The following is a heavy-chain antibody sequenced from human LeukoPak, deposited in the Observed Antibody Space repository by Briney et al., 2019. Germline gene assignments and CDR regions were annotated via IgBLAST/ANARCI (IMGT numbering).Heavy chain of an antibody. J-gene: IGHJ4*02. D-gene: IGHD1-26*01. Sequence: SETLSLTCTVSGGSISSYYWSWIRQPPGKDLEWIGYIYYSGSTNYNPSLKSRVTMSVDMSKNQFSLKLSSVTAADTAVYYCASTTSSYYVDDWGQGTLVTVSS. V-gene: IGHV4-59*01. CDR3: ASTTSSYYVDD. CDR1: GGSISSYY. CDR2: IYYSGST.